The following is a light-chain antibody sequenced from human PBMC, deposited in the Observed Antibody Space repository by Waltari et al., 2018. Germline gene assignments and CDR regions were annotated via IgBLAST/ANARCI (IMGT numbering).Light chain of an antibody. V-gene: IGLV1-44*01. CDR1: RSNVGGNP. Sequence: QSVLTQPPSASGTPGQKITISCSGARSNVGGNPVNWYRHLPGSAPNPLLFSDNPRRAGVPVRCSGSKSGTSASLAISGLQSEDEAHYYCAAWDFRVDLWVFGGGTKLTVL. J-gene: IGLJ3*02. CDR3: AAWDFRVDLWV. CDR2: SDN.